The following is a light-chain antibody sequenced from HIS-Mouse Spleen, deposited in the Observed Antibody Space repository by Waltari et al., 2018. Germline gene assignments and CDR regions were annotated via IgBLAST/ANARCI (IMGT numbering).Light chain of an antibody. CDR2: AAS. V-gene: IGKV1-39*01. CDR1: QSISSY. CDR3: QQSYSTPRT. J-gene: IGKJ2*01. Sequence: DIQMTQSPSSLSASVGDRVTITCRASQSISSYLNWYQQKPGNAPKLLIYAASSLQSGVPSRFSGSGSGTDFTLTISSLQPEDFATYYCQQSYSTPRTFGQGTKLEIK.